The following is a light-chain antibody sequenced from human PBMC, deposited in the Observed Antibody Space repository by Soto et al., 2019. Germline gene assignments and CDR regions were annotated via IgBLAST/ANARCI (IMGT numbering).Light chain of an antibody. CDR3: QQYYSFPFT. J-gene: IGKJ2*01. Sequence: AIRMTQSPSSFSASAGDRVTITCRASQFISSNLAWYQQRPGKAPKLLIYGASTLQGGVPSRFSGSGYGTDLSLSISSLRPEDFATYYCQQYYSFPFTFGQGTKLEIK. CDR2: GAS. CDR1: QFISSN. V-gene: IGKV1-8*01.